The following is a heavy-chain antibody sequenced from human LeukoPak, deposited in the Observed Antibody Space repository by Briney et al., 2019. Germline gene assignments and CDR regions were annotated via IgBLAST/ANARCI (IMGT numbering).Heavy chain of an antibody. J-gene: IGHJ4*02. Sequence: PSETLSLTCDVSGVSINTCCYYWTWIRQPPGKGLEWIGYKYYSGSTRYNSSLRSGLTISLDTSKNQFSLRLTSVTAADTAVYYCARGRSYGFDFNSWGPGTLVIVSS. D-gene: IGHD5-18*01. V-gene: IGHV4-61*01. CDR3: ARGRSYGFDFNS. CDR2: KYYSGST. CDR1: GVSINTCCYY.